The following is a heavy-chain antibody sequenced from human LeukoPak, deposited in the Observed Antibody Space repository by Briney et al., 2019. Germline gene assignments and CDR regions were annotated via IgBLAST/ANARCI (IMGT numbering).Heavy chain of an antibody. V-gene: IGHV4-59*01. CDR3: ARGQVGATTLFDY. CDR2: ISYSGST. J-gene: IGHJ4*02. D-gene: IGHD1-26*01. Sequence: SETLSLTCTVSGGSISSYYWSWIRQPPGKGLEWIGYISYSGSTNYNPSLKSRVTISVDTSKNQFSLKLSSVTAADTAVYYCARGQVGATTLFDYWGQGTLVTVSS. CDR1: GGSISSYY.